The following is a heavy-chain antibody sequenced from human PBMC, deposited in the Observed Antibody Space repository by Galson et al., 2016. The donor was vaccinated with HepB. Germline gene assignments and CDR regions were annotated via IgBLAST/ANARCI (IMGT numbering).Heavy chain of an antibody. CDR1: GFSLNSYV. CDR2: VCYDGSKK. J-gene: IGHJ4*02. V-gene: IGHV3-33*01. Sequence: SLRLSCAASGFSLNSYVMHGVRQASGTGLEWAAVVCYDGSKKYYADSVKGRFTTSRDNSKNTLDLQMSSLKVEDTAVYYCARMYCSSSSCYFDSWGQGALVTVSS. D-gene: IGHD2-2*01. CDR3: ARMYCSSSSCYFDS.